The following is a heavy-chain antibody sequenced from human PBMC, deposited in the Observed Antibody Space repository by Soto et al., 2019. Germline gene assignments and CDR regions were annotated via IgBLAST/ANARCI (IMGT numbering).Heavy chain of an antibody. Sequence: EVQLVESGGGLAQPGGSLRLSCAGTGFTFSDYWMNWVRQAPGKGLEWVANIKQDGSEKYYVDSVKGRFTISRDNAKNSLYLQMNSLRAEDTAVYYCARSRGMDVWGQGTTVTVSS. J-gene: IGHJ6*02. CDR2: IKQDGSEK. CDR1: GFTFSDYW. V-gene: IGHV3-7*03. CDR3: ARSRGMDV.